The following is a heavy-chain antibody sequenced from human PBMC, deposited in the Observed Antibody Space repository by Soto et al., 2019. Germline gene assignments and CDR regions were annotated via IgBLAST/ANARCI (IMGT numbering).Heavy chain of an antibody. J-gene: IGHJ4*02. V-gene: IGHV3-33*01. CDR1: GFTFSSYG. Sequence: PGGALRLSSAASGFTFSSYGMHWVRQAPGKGLEWVAVIWYDGSNKYYADSVKGRFTIFRDNSKNTVYLQMNSLRDEDTAVYYCARNIGTPPRHFDYWGQGTLVTVSS. CDR3: ARNIGTPPRHFDY. D-gene: IGHD6-13*01. CDR2: IWYDGSNK.